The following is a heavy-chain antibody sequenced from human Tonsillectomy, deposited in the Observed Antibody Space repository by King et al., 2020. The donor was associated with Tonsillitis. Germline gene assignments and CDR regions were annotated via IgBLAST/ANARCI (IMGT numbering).Heavy chain of an antibody. D-gene: IGHD3-22*01. Sequence: QVQLVESGGGVVQPGRSLRLSCAASGFTFSSYGMHWVRQAPGKGLEWVAVISYDGSNKYYADSVKGRFTISRDNSKNTLYLQMNSLRAEDTAVYYCAKALHNYYDSSGDAFDIWGQGTMVTVSS. CDR2: ISYDGSNK. V-gene: IGHV3-30*18. CDR3: AKALHNYYDSSGDAFDI. J-gene: IGHJ3*02. CDR1: GFTFSSYG.